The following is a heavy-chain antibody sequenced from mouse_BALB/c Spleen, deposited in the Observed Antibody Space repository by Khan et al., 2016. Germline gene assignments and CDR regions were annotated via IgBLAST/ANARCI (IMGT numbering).Heavy chain of an antibody. Sequence: EVKLLESGGGLVQPGGSLKLSCAASGFDFSRYWMSWVRQAPGKGLEWIGEINPDSSTINYTPSLKDKFIISRDNAKNTPYLQMSKVRSEDTARYDCASTFWDFDVWGAGTTVTVSS. V-gene: IGHV4-1*02. CDR3: ASTFWDFDV. CDR1: GFDFSRYW. J-gene: IGHJ1*01. CDR2: INPDSSTI.